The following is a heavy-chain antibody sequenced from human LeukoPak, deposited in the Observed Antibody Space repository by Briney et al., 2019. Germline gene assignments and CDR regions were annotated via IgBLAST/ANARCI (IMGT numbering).Heavy chain of an antibody. J-gene: IGHJ5*02. CDR1: GGTFSSYA. D-gene: IGHD2-2*01. CDR3: ARDRGCSSTSCYGTHWFDP. CDR2: IIPIFGTA. V-gene: IGHV1-69*05. Sequence: SVKVSCKASGGTFSSYAISWVRQAPGQGLEWMGGIIPIFGTANCAQKFQGRVTITTDESTSTAYMELSSLRSEDTAVYYCARDRGCSSTSCYGTHWFDPWGQGTLVTVSS.